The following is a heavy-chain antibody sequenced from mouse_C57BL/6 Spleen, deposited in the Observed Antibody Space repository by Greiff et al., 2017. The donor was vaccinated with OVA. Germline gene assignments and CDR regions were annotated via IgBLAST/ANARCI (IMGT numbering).Heavy chain of an antibody. V-gene: IGHV1-54*01. CDR1: GYAFTNYL. CDR2: INPGSGGT. J-gene: IGHJ3*01. D-gene: IGHD2-5*01. CDR3: ARTWVGYSNYDWFAY. Sequence: QVQLQQSGAELVRPGTSVKVSCKASGYAFTNYLIEWVKLRPGQGLEWIGVINPGSGGTNYNEKFKGKATLTADKSSSTAYMQLSSLTSEDSAVYFCARTWVGYSNYDWFAYWGQGTLVTVSA.